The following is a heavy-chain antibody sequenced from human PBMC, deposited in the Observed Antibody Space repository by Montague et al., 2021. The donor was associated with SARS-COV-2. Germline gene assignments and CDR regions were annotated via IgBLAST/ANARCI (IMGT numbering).Heavy chain of an antibody. CDR2: KKKGSEI. CDR3: ANSNVAAPGYS. D-gene: IGHD3-9*01. J-gene: IGHJ4*02. V-gene: IGHV3-7*01. Sequence: KKKGSEIYSVDSVKGRFTISRDNDKNSLYLQLNNLRAEDTAVYYCANSNVAAPGYSWGQGTLVTVYS.